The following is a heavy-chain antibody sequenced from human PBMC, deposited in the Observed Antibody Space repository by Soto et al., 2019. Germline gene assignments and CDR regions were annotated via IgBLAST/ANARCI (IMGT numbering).Heavy chain of an antibody. V-gene: IGHV3-30*18. Sequence: GGSLRLSCAASGFTFSSYGMHWVRQAPGQGLEWVAVISYDGSNKYYADSVKGRFTISRDNSKNTLYLQMNSLRAEDTAVYYCANDWEGSSSWYGNYYYYGMDVWGQGTTVTVSS. CDR1: GFTFSSYG. CDR2: ISYDGSNK. CDR3: ANDWEGSSSWYGNYYYYGMDV. D-gene: IGHD6-13*01. J-gene: IGHJ6*02.